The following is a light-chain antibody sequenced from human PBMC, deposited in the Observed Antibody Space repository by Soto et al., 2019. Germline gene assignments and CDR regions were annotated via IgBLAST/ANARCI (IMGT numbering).Light chain of an antibody. Sequence: IVLTQSPATLSLSPGERATLSCRASQSVSTYLAWYQQRPGQAPRLLMHGASTRTTGIPDRFSGSGSGTDFTLTISRLEPEDFAVFYCQQYGSSITFGQGTRLEIK. CDR1: QSVSTY. V-gene: IGKV3-20*01. CDR3: QQYGSSIT. J-gene: IGKJ5*01. CDR2: GAS.